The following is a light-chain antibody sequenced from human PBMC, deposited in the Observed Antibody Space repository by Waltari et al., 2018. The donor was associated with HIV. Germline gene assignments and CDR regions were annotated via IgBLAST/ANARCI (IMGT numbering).Light chain of an antibody. CDR1: ENIGTS. Sequence: IQMTQSPSIVSASVGDRVTITCRASENIGTSLAWYQQTPGNAPKVLIYMASSLEGGVPSRFSGSRSGTEFTLTIRSLQPDDFGTYYCQQYYSSSVTFGGGTKVEI. CDR2: MAS. CDR3: QQYYSSSVT. J-gene: IGKJ4*01. V-gene: IGKV1-5*03.